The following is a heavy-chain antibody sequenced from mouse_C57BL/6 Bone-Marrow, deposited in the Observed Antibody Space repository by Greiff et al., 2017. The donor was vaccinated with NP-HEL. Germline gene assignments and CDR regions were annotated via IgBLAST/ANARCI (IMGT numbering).Heavy chain of an antibody. J-gene: IGHJ2*01. CDR2: ITYAGSN. Sequence: EVQVVESGPGLVKPSQSLSLTCSVTGYSITSGYYWHWIRQFPGHKLEWMGYITYAGSNNYNPSLKNRISISRDTSKNQFFLKLNSVTTEDTATYYCARSDYDFDFECWGQGTALTVSS. CDR1: GYSITSGYY. D-gene: IGHD2-4*01. CDR3: ARSDYDFDFEC. V-gene: IGHV3-6*01.